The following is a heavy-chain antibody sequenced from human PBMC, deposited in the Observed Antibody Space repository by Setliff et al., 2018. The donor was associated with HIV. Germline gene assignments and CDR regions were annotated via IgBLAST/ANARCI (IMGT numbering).Heavy chain of an antibody. J-gene: IGHJ3*02. D-gene: IGHD2-21*01. Sequence: SETLVLTCAVSGYSISSGHYWGWIRQPPGKGLEWIGSIYHSGSTYYNPSLKSRVTISVDTSKNQFSLKLSSVTAADTAVYYCARGYGHIVEVIASDAFDIWGQGIMVTVSS. CDR1: GYSISSGHY. V-gene: IGHV4-38-2*01. CDR3: ARGYGHIVEVIASDAFDI. CDR2: IYHSGST.